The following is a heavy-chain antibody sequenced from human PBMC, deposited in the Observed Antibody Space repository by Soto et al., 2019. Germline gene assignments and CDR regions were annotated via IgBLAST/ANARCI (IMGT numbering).Heavy chain of an antibody. CDR3: AKGVPGIAVAGTGYFQH. CDR1: GFTFSGSA. V-gene: IGHV3-73*01. J-gene: IGHJ1*01. D-gene: IGHD6-19*01. CDR2: IRSKANSYAT. Sequence: PGGSLRLSCAASGFTFSGSAMHWVRQASGKGLEWVGRIRSKANSYATAYAASVKGRFTISRDDSKNTLYLQMNSLRAEDTAVYYCAKGVPGIAVAGTGYFQHWG.